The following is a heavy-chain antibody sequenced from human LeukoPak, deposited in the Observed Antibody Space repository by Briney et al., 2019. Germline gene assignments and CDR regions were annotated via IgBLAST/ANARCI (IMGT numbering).Heavy chain of an antibody. CDR2: ISYDGINK. Sequence: GRSLRLSCAASGFTFSTYAMHWVRQAPGKGLEWVAVISYDGINKYYADAVKGRFTISRDNSKNALYLQMNSLRGEDTAVYNCARAPTAYQLLYGGQPYDAFDNWGXXXMXTVS. CDR1: GFTFSTYA. J-gene: IGHJ3*02. CDR3: ARAPTAYQLLYGGQPYDAFDN. D-gene: IGHD2-2*02. V-gene: IGHV3-30-3*01.